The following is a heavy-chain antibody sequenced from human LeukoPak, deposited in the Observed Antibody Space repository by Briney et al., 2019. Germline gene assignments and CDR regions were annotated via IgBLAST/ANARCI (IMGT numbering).Heavy chain of an antibody. Sequence: SETLSLTCTVSGGSISSYYWSWIRQPPGKGLEWIGYIYYSGSTNYNSSLKSRVTISVDTSKNQFSLKLSSVTAADTAVYYCARGPPVLRYFDWLSEWPNNNYGMDVWGQGTTVTVSS. V-gene: IGHV4-59*01. CDR2: IYYSGST. CDR1: GGSISSYY. D-gene: IGHD3-9*01. CDR3: ARGPPVLRYFDWLSEWPNNNYGMDV. J-gene: IGHJ6*02.